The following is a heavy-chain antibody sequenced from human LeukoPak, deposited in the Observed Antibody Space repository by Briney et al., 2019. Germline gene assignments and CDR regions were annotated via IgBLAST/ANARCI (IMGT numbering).Heavy chain of an antibody. CDR2: MNPNSGNT. CDR3: ARAQTYYYDSSGPGSRASDGMDV. D-gene: IGHD3-22*01. J-gene: IGHJ6*02. Sequence: GASVTVSCKASGYTFTSYDINWVRQATGQGREWMGWMNPNSGNTGYAQKFQGRVTMTRNTSISTAYMELSSLRSEDTAVYYCARAQTYYYDSSGPGSRASDGMDVWGQGTTVTVSS. CDR1: GYTFTSYD. V-gene: IGHV1-8*01.